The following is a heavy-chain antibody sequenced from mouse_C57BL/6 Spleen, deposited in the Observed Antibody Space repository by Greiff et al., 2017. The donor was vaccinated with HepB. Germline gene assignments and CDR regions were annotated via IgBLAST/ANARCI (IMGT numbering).Heavy chain of an antibody. CDR3: SRRGGDNYDYAKGY. V-gene: IGHV5-6*02. J-gene: IGHJ4*01. D-gene: IGHD1-3*01. Sequence: EVKLVESGGDLVKPGGSLKLTCAASGFTFSSYGMSWVRQTPDKRLEWVATISSGGSYTYYPDSVKGRFTISRDNAKNILYLQMSSLKSEDTAMYYCSRRGGDNYDYAKGYWGQGTSVSVSS. CDR1: GFTFSSYG. CDR2: ISSGGSYT.